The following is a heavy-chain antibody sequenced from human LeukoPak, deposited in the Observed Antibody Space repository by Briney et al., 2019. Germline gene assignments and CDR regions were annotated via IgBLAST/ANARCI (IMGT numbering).Heavy chain of an antibody. D-gene: IGHD3-10*01. CDR3: ARSFSGITMPRGGLAFDI. V-gene: IGHV4-39*01. CDR2: IYYSGST. CDR1: GGSLSSSSYY. Sequence: SETLSLTCTVSGGSLSSSSYYWGWIRQPPGKGLGWLGSIYYSGSTYYNPPLKSRVTISVDTSKNQFSLKLSSVTAADTAVYYCARSFSGITMPRGGLAFDIWGQGTMVTVSS. J-gene: IGHJ3*02.